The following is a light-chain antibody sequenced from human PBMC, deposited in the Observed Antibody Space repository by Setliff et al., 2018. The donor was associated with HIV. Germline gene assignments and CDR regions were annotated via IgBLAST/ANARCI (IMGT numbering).Light chain of an antibody. CDR1: SSNIGINS. CDR3: AAWDDSLNEPFYV. J-gene: IGLJ1*01. V-gene: IGLV1-44*01. Sequence: QSALTQPPSTSGTPGLRVTISCSGSSSNIGINSVTWYQHLPGTAPKLLIYSTNQRPSGVPDRFSGSKSGTSASLAISGLHSEDEADYYCAAWDDSLNEPFYVFGTGTKV. CDR2: STN.